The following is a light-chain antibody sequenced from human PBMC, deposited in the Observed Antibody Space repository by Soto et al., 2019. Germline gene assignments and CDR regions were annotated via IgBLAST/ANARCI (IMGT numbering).Light chain of an antibody. Sequence: EIQMTQSPSTLSASVGDRSTSTSLASQSISSWLAWYQQKPGKAAKLLIYKASSLESGVTSRFSGSGSGTEFTLTISSLQPDDFATYYCQQYNSYSWTFGQGTKVDI. CDR3: QQYNSYSWT. CDR2: KAS. CDR1: QSISSW. V-gene: IGKV1-5*03. J-gene: IGKJ1*01.